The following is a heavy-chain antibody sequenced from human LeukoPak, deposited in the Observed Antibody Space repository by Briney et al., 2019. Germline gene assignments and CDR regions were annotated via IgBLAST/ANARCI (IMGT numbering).Heavy chain of an antibody. J-gene: IGHJ4*02. CDR3: AREDLSGGSSNY. D-gene: IGHD2-15*01. CDR2: IYYSGST. CDR1: GCSISSGGYY. Sequence: SETLSLTCTVSGCSISSGGYYWSWLRQHPGQGLEWIGYIYYSGSTYYNPSLKSRVTISVDTSKNQFSLKLSSVTPADTAVYFCAREDLSGGSSNYWGQGTLVTVSS. V-gene: IGHV4-31*03.